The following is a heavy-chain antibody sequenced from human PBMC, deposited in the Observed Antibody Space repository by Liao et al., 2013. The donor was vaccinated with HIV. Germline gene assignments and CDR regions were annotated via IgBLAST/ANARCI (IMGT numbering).Heavy chain of an antibody. CDR2: IKHSGST. Sequence: QVQLQQWGAGLLKPSETLSLTCAVYGGSFSGYYWSWIRQPPGKGLEWIGEIKHSGSTNYNPSLKSRVTISVDTSKNQFSLKLSSVTAADTAVYYCARDGHYGGIYAFDIWGQGTMVTVSS. CDR1: GGSFSGYY. J-gene: IGHJ3*02. V-gene: IGHV4-34*01. D-gene: IGHD4-23*01. CDR3: ARDGHYGGIYAFDI.